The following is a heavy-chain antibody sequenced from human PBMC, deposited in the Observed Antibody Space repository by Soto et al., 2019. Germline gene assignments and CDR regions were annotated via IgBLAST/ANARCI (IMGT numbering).Heavy chain of an antibody. J-gene: IGHJ4*02. CDR3: ARDVAYSSPPYFDF. Sequence: GGSLRLSCAASGFTFSSYGMHWVRRAPGKGLEWVAVIWYDGSNKYYADSVKGRFTISRDNSKNTLYLQMNSLRAEDTAVYYFARDVAYSSPPYFDFSGQGNLVTVSS. CDR2: IWYDGSNK. V-gene: IGHV3-33*01. CDR1: GFTFSSYG. D-gene: IGHD6-13*01.